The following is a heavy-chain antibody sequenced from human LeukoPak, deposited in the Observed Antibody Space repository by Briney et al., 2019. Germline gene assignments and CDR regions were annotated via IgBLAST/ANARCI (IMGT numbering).Heavy chain of an antibody. J-gene: IGHJ4*02. CDR2: MNPNSGST. CDR3: ARLISIAVAGTVEDY. CDR1: GYTFTSYD. V-gene: IGHV1-8*01. Sequence: GASVKVSCKASGYTFTSYDINWVRQATGQGLEWMGWMNPNSGSTSYAQKFQGRVTMTRDTSTSTVYMELSSLRSEDTAVYYCARLISIAVAGTVEDYWGQGTLVTVSS. D-gene: IGHD6-19*01.